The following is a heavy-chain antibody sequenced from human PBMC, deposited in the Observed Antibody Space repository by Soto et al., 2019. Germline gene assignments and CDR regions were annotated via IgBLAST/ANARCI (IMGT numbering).Heavy chain of an antibody. CDR3: ARDLRYGKPEDYYDSSGYRYPLGGAFDI. Sequence: GGSLRLSCAASGFTFSSYSMNWVRQAPGKGLEWVSYISSSSSTIYYADTVKGRFTISRDNAKNSLYLQMNSLRDEDTAVYYCARDLRYGKPEDYYDSSGYRYPLGGAFDIWGQGTMVTVSS. J-gene: IGHJ3*02. D-gene: IGHD3-22*01. V-gene: IGHV3-48*02. CDR2: ISSSSSTI. CDR1: GFTFSSYS.